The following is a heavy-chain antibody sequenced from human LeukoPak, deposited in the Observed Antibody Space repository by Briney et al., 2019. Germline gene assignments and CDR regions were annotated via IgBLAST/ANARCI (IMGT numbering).Heavy chain of an antibody. CDR3: ARLRTGYHDSSGYYCDAFDI. CDR2: IYYRGST. J-gene: IGHJ3*02. D-gene: IGHD3-22*01. Sequence: SAPLSLTCTVSGGSINSSSDYWGWIRQPPGQGLEWIGTIYYRGSTHYNPSLKSRASISVDPSKNHFSLKLSSVTDADTALYYCARLRTGYHDSSGYYCDAFDIWGQGTMVTVSS. V-gene: IGHV4-39*02. CDR1: GGSINSSSDY.